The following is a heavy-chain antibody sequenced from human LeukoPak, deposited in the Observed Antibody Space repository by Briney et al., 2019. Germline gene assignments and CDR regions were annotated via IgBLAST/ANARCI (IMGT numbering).Heavy chain of an antibody. V-gene: IGHV1-69*13. CDR3: AREDARSHSGDY. D-gene: IGHD3-10*01. J-gene: IGHJ4*02. Sequence: ASVKVSCKASGGTFSSYAISWVRQAPGQGLEWMGGIIPIFGTANYAQKFQGRVTITADESTSTAYMELSSLRSEDTAVYYCAREDARSHSGDYWGQGTLVTVSS. CDR1: GGTFSSYA. CDR2: IIPIFGTA.